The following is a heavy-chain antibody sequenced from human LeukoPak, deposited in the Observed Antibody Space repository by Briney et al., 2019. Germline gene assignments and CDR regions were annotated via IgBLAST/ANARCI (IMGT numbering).Heavy chain of an antibody. D-gene: IGHD3-22*01. CDR2: IRSKANSYAT. CDR1: GFTFSGSA. V-gene: IGHV3-73*01. CDR3: TRLNNSSGYYSYYYYYGMDV. Sequence: GGSLRLSCAASGFTFSGSAMHWVRQASGKGLEWVGRIRSKANSYATAYAASVKGRFTISRDDSKNTAYLQMNSLKPEDTAVYYCTRLNNSSGYYSYYYYYGMDVWGQGTTVTVSS. J-gene: IGHJ6*02.